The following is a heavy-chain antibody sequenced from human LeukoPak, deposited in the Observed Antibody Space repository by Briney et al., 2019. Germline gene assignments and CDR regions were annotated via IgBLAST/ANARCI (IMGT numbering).Heavy chain of an antibody. CDR1: GGSFSGYY. D-gene: IGHD5-18*01. CDR3: ARGGYSYGLFDY. J-gene: IGHJ4*02. CDR2: INHSGST. V-gene: IGHV4-34*01. Sequence: PSETLSLTCAVYGGSFSGYYWSWIRQPPGKGLEWIGEINHSGSTNYNPSLKSQVTISVDTSKNQFSLKLSSVTAADTAVYYCARGGYSYGLFDYWGQGTLVTVSS.